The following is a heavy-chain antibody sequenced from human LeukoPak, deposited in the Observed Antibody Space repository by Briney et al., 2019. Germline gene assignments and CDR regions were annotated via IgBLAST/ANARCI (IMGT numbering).Heavy chain of an antibody. CDR1: GGSISTYY. CDR3: ARGVFWSGYRQMYYFDY. J-gene: IGHJ4*02. D-gene: IGHD3-3*01. CDR2: IYYSEST. Sequence: SETLSLTCTVSGGSISTYYWSWIRQPPGKGLEWIGYIYYSESTNYNPSLKSRVTISVDTSKNQFSLKLSSVTAADTAVYYCARGVFWSGYRQMYYFDYWGQGTLVTVSS. V-gene: IGHV4-59*01.